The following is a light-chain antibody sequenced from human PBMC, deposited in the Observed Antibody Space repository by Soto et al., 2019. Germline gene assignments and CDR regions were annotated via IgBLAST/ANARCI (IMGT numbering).Light chain of an antibody. CDR1: QSVSSSY. CDR3: QQYGSSEII. CDR2: GAS. Sequence: DIVMTQSPLSLTVTPGETASISCRASQSVSSSYLAWYQQKPGQAPRLLIYGASSRATGIPDRFSGSGSGTDFTLTISRLEPEDFAVYYCQQYGSSEIIFGQGTRLEIK. J-gene: IGKJ5*01. V-gene: IGKV3-20*01.